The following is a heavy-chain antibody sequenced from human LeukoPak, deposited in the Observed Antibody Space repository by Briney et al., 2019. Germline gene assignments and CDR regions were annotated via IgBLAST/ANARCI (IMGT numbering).Heavy chain of an antibody. CDR3: ARAWGYGDHDWDWFDP. J-gene: IGHJ5*02. CDR1: GYTFTGYY. D-gene: IGHD3-16*01. Sequence: GASVKVSCKASGYTFTGYYMHWVRQARGQGLEWMGGIILTLETAIYAPRFQGRVTITADESTSTAYLEVNSLRSEDTAVYYCARAWGYGDHDWDWFDPWGQGTLVTVSP. CDR2: IILTLETA. V-gene: IGHV1-69*13.